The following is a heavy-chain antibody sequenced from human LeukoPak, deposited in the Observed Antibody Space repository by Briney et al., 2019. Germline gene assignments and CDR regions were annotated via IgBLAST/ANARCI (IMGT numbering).Heavy chain of an antibody. V-gene: IGHV3-74*01. CDR2: ISPDGTNT. CDR3: ARLRVSETYYYDY. D-gene: IGHD3-22*01. J-gene: IGHJ4*02. Sequence: PGGSLRLSCAASRFTLSNSWLHWVRQAPGKGLVWVSRISPDGTNTICADSVTGRFTMSRDNAKSTLYLHMNTLRDEDTAVYYCARLRVSETYYYDYWGQGILVTVSS. CDR1: RFTLSNSW.